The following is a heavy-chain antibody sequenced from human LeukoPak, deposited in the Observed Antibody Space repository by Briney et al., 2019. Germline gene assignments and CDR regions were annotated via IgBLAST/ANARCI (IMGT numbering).Heavy chain of an antibody. J-gene: IGHJ6*02. Sequence: SETLSLTCAVYGGSFSGYYWSWIRQPPGEGLEWIGEINHSGSTNYNPSLRSRVTMSVDTSKNQFSLKLSSVTAADTAVYYCAREQWLANYYYYGMDVWGQGTTVTVSS. CDR3: AREQWLANYYYYGMDV. CDR1: GGSFSGYY. V-gene: IGHV4-34*01. D-gene: IGHD6-19*01. CDR2: INHSGST.